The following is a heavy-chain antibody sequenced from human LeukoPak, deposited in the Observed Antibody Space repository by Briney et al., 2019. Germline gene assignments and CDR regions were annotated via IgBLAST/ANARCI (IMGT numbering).Heavy chain of an antibody. CDR3: AKGRSYSYTAHPFDY. CDR2: ISWNSGSI. Sequence: GRSLRLYCAASGFTFDDYAMHWVRQAPGKGLEWVSGISWNSGSIGYVDSVKGRFTISRDSAKSSLYLQMNSLRAEDMAVYYCAKGRSYSYTAHPFDYWGQGTLVTVSS. CDR1: GFTFDDYA. J-gene: IGHJ4*02. D-gene: IGHD1-26*01. V-gene: IGHV3-9*03.